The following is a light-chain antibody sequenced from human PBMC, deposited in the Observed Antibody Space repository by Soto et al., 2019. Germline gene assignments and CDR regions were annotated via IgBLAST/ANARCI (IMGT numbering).Light chain of an antibody. CDR2: WAS. V-gene: IGKV4-1*01. J-gene: IGKJ1*01. CDR3: QQYYSNTWT. CDR1: QSVLYSSNNKNY. Sequence: DIVMTQSPDSLAVSLGERATINCKSSQSVLYSSNNKNYLAWYQQKPGQPPKLLIYWASTRESGVPDRFSGSGPGTDFTLTISSLQAEDVAVYYCQQYYSNTWTFGQGTKVEIK.